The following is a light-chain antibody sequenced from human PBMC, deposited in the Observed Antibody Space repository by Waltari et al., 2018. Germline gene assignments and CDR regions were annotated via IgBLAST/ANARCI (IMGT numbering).Light chain of an antibody. CDR1: SSDLGTYNF. CDR2: GVS. V-gene: IGLV2-14*01. Sequence: QSALTQPASVSGSPGQSITISCPGTSSDLGTYNFFSWYQHPPGKAPKLMISGVSNRPSGVSNRFSGSKSDNTASLTISGLQAEDEADYFCCSYTSSNTYVFGTGTRVTVL. CDR3: CSYTSSNTYV. J-gene: IGLJ1*01.